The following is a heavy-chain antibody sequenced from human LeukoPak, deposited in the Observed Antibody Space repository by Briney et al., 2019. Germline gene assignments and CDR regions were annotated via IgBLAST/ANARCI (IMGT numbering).Heavy chain of an antibody. CDR1: GFTFSSYG. V-gene: IGHV3-30*02. CDR2: IRYDGSNK. Sequence: GGSLRLSCAASGFTFSSYGMHWVRQAPGKGLEWVAFIRYDGSNKYYADSVKGRFTISRDNSKNTLYLQMNSLRAEDTAVYYCARDATIFGVANGAFDIWGQGTMVTVSS. J-gene: IGHJ3*02. D-gene: IGHD3-3*01. CDR3: ARDATIFGVANGAFDI.